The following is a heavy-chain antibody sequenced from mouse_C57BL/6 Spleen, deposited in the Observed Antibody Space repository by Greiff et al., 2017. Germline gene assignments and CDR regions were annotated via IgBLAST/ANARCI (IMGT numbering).Heavy chain of an antibody. J-gene: IGHJ2*01. D-gene: IGHD2-3*01. V-gene: IGHV1-54*01. CDR1: GYAFTNYL. Sequence: QVQLQQSGAELVRPGTSVKVSCKASGYAFTNYLIEWVKQRPGQGLEWIGVINPGSGGTNYNEKFKGKATLTADKSSSTAYMQLSSLTSEDSAVYFCARVEYDYFDYWGQGTTLTVSS. CDR2: INPGSGGT. CDR3: ARVEYDYFDY.